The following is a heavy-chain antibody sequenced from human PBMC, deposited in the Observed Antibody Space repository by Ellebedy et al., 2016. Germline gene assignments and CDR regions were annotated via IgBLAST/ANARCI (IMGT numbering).Heavy chain of an antibody. J-gene: IGHJ4*02. V-gene: IGHV5-51*01. D-gene: IGHD3-22*01. CDR1: GYNFNRHW. CDR3: ARQVEYYDSSGYYKTFDY. CDR2: IYPGDSDT. Sequence: GESLKISCQASGYNFNRHWIGWVRQMPGKGLEWMGIIYPGDSDTRYSPSFQGQVTISADKSISTAYPQWSSLKASDTAMYYCARQVEYYDSSGYYKTFDYWGQGTLVTVSS.